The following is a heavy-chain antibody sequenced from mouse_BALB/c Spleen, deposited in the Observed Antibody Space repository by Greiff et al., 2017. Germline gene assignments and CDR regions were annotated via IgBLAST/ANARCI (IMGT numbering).Heavy chain of an antibody. CDR1: GYTFSSYW. CDR3: ARGDGNYEAVDY. CDR2: ILPGSGST. V-gene: IGHV1-9*01. D-gene: IGHD2-1*01. Sequence: QVQLQQSGAELIKPGASVKISCKATGYTFSSYWIEWVKQRPGHGLEWIGEILPGSGSTNYNEKFKGKATFTADTSSNTAYMQLSSLTSEDSAVYYCARGDGNYEAVDYWGQGTSVTVSS. J-gene: IGHJ4*01.